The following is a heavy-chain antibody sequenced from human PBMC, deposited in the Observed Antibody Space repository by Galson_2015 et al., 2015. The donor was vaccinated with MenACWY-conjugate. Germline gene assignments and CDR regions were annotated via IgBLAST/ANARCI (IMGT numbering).Heavy chain of an antibody. V-gene: IGHV3-53*01. D-gene: IGHD3-10*01. CDR1: GFTVNSNC. Sequence: SLRLSCAATGFTVNSNCMSWVRQAPGKGLECVSVIYAGGSTYYTDSVKGRFTVSRDNSNNTVHLQMNSLRVEDTAVYYCARAISLRGSGHFPPDYMDVWGKGTTVTVSS. CDR3: ARAISLRGSGHFPPDYMDV. CDR2: IYAGGST. J-gene: IGHJ6*03.